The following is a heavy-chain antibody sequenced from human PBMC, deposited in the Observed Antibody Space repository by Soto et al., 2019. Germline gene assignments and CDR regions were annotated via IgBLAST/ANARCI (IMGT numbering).Heavy chain of an antibody. J-gene: IGHJ6*02. CDR3: AKGYYDILTGYYTYYYYGMDV. D-gene: IGHD3-9*01. V-gene: IGHV1-69*02. Sequence: QVQLVQSGAEVKKPGSSVKVSCKASGGTFSSYTISWVRQAPGQGLEWMGRIIPILGIANYAQKFQGRVTITADKSTSTAYMELSSLRSEDTAVYYCAKGYYDILTGYYTYYYYGMDVWGQGTTVTVSS. CDR2: IIPILGIA. CDR1: GGTFSSYT.